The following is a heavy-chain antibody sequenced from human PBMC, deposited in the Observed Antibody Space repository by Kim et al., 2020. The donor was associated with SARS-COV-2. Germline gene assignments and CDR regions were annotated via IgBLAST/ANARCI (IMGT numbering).Heavy chain of an antibody. V-gene: IGHV4-34*01. Sequence: YNPSLTSRVTISVDTSTNQFSLKLSSLTAAGTAVYYCARVPYSYGYSDYWGQGTLVTVSS. CDR3: ARVPYSYGYSDY. J-gene: IGHJ4*02. D-gene: IGHD5-18*01.